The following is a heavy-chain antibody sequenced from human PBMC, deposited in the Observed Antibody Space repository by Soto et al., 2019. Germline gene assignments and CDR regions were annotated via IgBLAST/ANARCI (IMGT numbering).Heavy chain of an antibody. V-gene: IGHV3-23*01. CDR3: AKGGAVLLDPFEV. CDR1: GFTFSSFA. J-gene: IGHJ3*01. Sequence: GQLLASGGGMVQPGGSLRLSCAASGFTFSSFAMNWVRLPPGRGLEWVAAVTSSASSTHYADSVKGRFTISRDNSKISLYLQMNSLRADDTAVYYCAKGGAVLLDPFEVWCEGTTFTVSS. CDR2: VTSSASST.